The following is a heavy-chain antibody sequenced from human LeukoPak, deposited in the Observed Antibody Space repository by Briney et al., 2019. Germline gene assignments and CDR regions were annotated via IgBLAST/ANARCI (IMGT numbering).Heavy chain of an antibody. V-gene: IGHV4-34*01. J-gene: IGHJ6*03. CDR3: ARNTGRGTIFGVVTLPYYYMDV. Sequence: PSETLSLTCAVYGGSFSGYYWSWIRQPPGKGPEWIGEINHSGSTNYNPSLKSRVTISVDTSKNQFSLKLSSVTAADTAVYYCARNTGRGTIFGVVTLPYYYMDVWGKGTTVTVSS. CDR1: GGSFSGYY. CDR2: INHSGST. D-gene: IGHD3-3*01.